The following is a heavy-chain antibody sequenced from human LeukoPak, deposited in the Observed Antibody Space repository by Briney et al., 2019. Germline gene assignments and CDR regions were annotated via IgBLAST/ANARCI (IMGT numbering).Heavy chain of an antibody. Sequence: ASVKVSFKASGYTFTSYVIGWVRQAPGQGLEWMGWINTDNGNTNHAQNLQGRVTMTTDTSTSTAYMELRSLRSDDTAVYYCARDGFYDHWGQGTLVTVSS. J-gene: IGHJ4*02. CDR3: ARDGFYDH. D-gene: IGHD2/OR15-2a*01. CDR1: GYTFTSYV. V-gene: IGHV1-18*01. CDR2: INTDNGNT.